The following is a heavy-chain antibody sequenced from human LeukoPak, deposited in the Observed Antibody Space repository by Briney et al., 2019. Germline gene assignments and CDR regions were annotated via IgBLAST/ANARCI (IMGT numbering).Heavy chain of an antibody. D-gene: IGHD6-19*01. Sequence: SGTLSLTCAVSGGSISSSNWWSWVRQPPGKGLEWIGEIYHSGSTNYNPSLKSRVTISVDKSKSQFSLKLSSVTAADTAVYYCARGRWLVQYYYYYYYMDVWGKGTTVTISS. CDR3: ARGRWLVQYYYYYYYMDV. CDR1: GGSISSSNW. J-gene: IGHJ6*03. CDR2: IYHSGST. V-gene: IGHV4-4*02.